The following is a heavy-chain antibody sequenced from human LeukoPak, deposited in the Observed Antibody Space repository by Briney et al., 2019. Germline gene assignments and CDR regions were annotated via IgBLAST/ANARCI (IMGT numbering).Heavy chain of an antibody. CDR1: GFTFSDSA. J-gene: IGHJ4*02. CDR2: IRSKASNYAT. CDR3: TSRLFPFDF. V-gene: IGHV3-73*01. D-gene: IGHD2/OR15-2a*01. Sequence: PGGSLKLSCAASGFTFSDSAMHWVRQASGKGLEWVGRIRSKASNYATAYAASVEGRFTISRDDSKNTAYLQMNSLKTEDTAVYYCTSRLFPFDFWGQGTLVTVSS.